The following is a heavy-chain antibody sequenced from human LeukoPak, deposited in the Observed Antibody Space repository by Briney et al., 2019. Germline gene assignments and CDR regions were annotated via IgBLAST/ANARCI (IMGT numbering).Heavy chain of an antibody. Sequence: GGSLRLSCAASGFTFTNYAIHWVRQAPGKGLEWVAVISYDGTNKYYADSVKGRFTISRDNSNNTLYLQMNRLRAEDTAVYYCARGPPGYYDSSGYYSGVDYWGQGTLVTVSS. D-gene: IGHD3-22*01. CDR3: ARGPPGYYDSSGYYSGVDY. V-gene: IGHV3-30-3*01. CDR2: ISYDGTNK. CDR1: GFTFTNYA. J-gene: IGHJ4*02.